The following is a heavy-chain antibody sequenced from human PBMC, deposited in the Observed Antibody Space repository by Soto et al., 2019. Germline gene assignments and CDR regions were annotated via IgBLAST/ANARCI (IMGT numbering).Heavy chain of an antibody. Sequence: QVQLVESGGGVVQPGRSLRLSCAASGFTFSNHAMHWVRQAPGKGLEWVAQIWHDGSVKNYADSMKGRFTVSRDSPKNTLFLQMNSLRVEDTAVYYCARDGQPLAPSAFDIWGQGTLVTVSS. CDR2: IWHDGSVK. CDR3: ARDGQPLAPSAFDI. V-gene: IGHV3-33*01. CDR1: GFTFSNHA. J-gene: IGHJ3*02. D-gene: IGHD6-13*01.